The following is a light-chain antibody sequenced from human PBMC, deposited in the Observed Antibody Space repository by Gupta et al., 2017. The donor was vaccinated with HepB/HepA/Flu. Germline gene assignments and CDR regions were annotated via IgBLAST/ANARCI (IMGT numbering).Light chain of an antibody. CDR1: RSLQYSDGNTY. CDR2: KVS. Sequence: VVLTQSPPSLPVTLGQPASISCRSSRSLQYSDGNTYLNWFQVRPGQAPRRLLYKVSIRESGVPDRFIGSGSGSDFTLQISRVEAEDVGTYFCMQDTHWPPVFGHGTKVDIK. J-gene: IGKJ3*01. CDR3: MQDTHWPPV. V-gene: IGKV2-30*01.